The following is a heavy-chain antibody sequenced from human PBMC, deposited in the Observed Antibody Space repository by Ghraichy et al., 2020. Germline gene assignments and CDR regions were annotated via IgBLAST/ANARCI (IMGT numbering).Heavy chain of an antibody. Sequence: SETLSLTCAVSGGSINSGGYSWSWIRQPPGKGLECIGYIFPSGTTYYNPSLKSRVTISIDGSKDQFSLKVKSVIAADTAVYYCARGHFTGTPYFDYWGQGTLVTVSS. J-gene: IGHJ4*02. V-gene: IGHV4-30-2*01. CDR3: ARGHFTGTPYFDY. CDR2: IFPSGTT. CDR1: GGSINSGGYS. D-gene: IGHD1-7*01.